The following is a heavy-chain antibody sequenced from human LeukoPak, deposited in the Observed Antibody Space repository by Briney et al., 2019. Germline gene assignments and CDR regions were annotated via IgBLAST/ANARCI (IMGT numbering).Heavy chain of an antibody. CDR1: GGSISSYY. J-gene: IGHJ3*02. Sequence: NPSETLSLTCTVSGGSISSYYWSWIRQPPGKGLEWIGYIYYSGSTNYNPSLKSRVTISVDTSKNQFSLKLSSVTAADTAVYYCARSYCSSTSCYDDAFDIWGQGTMVTVSS. CDR3: ARSYCSSTSCYDDAFDI. CDR2: IYYSGST. V-gene: IGHV4-59*01. D-gene: IGHD2-2*01.